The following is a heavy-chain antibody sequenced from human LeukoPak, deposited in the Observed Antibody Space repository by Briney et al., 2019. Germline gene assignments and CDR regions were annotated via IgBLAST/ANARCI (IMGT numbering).Heavy chain of an antibody. CDR3: ARVYGDYVGY. CDR1: GFTFSSYE. Sequence: PGGSLRLSCAASGFTFSSYEMNWVRQAPGKGLEWVSYISSSGSTIYYADSVKGRFTISRDNAKNSLHLQMNSLRAEDTAVYYCARVYGDYVGYWGQGTLVTVSS. J-gene: IGHJ4*02. CDR2: ISSSGSTI. D-gene: IGHD4-17*01. V-gene: IGHV3-48*03.